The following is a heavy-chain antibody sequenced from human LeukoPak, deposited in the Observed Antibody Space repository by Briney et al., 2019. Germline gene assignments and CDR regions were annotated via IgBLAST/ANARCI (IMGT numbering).Heavy chain of an antibody. D-gene: IGHD6-13*01. V-gene: IGHV3-20*04. CDR3: AKDRSSSWTDAFDI. Sequence: GGSLRLSCAASGFNFDDYGMSWVRHAPGKGLEWVSGSNWNGGNTGYADSVKGRFTISRDNAKNTLYLQMNSLRAEDTAVYYCAKDRSSSWTDAFDIWGQGTMVTVSS. J-gene: IGHJ3*02. CDR2: SNWNGGNT. CDR1: GFNFDDYG.